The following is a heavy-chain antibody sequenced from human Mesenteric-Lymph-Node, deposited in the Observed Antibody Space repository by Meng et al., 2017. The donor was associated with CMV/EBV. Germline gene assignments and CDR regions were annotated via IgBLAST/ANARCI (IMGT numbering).Heavy chain of an antibody. V-gene: IGHV1-46*01. CDR2: INPNGGST. CDR1: GYPLTSHY. D-gene: IGHD1-1*01. Sequence: ASVKVSCKASGYPLTSHYIHWVRQAPGQGLEWMGVINPNGGSTTYAPKFQGRVTLTRDTSTSTVYMELSSLRSEDTAVYYCARDGGPIGRPRGMDVWGQGTTVTVSS. CDR3: ARDGGPIGRPRGMDV. J-gene: IGHJ6*02.